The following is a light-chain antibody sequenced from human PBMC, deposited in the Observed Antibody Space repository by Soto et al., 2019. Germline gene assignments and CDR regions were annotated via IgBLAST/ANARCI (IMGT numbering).Light chain of an antibody. CDR3: QQYGSSPWT. V-gene: IGKV3-20*01. CDR1: QSVTNSY. Sequence: EIVLTQSPGTLSLSPGDRATLSCRASQSVTNSYIAWYQQKPGQAPRLLIYDASSRATGIPDRFTGSGSGTDFTLTITRLEPEDFAVYHCQQYGSSPWTFGQGTKVEIK. J-gene: IGKJ1*01. CDR2: DAS.